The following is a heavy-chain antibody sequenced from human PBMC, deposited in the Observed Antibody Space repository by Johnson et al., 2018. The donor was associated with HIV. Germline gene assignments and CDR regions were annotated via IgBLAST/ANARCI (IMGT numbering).Heavy chain of an antibody. D-gene: IGHD4-23*01. CDR1: GFTFSSYG. V-gene: IGHV3-30*02. CDR2: IRYDGSNK. J-gene: IGHJ3*02. Sequence: QVLLVESGGGVVQPGGSLRLSCAASGFTFSSYGMHWVRQAPGKGLEWVAFIRYDGSNKYYADSVKGRFTISRDNYKNTLYLQMNSLRAGDTAVYYCARGDYGGNLDAFDIWGQGTMVTVSS. CDR3: ARGDYGGNLDAFDI.